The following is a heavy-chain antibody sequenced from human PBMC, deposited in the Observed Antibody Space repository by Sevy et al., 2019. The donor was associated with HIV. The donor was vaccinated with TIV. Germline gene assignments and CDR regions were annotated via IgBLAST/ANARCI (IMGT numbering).Heavy chain of an antibody. J-gene: IGHJ3*02. CDR3: TRSSGDDFWSSYSDDAFDI. V-gene: IGHV3-49*03. CDR2: IRSKAYGGTT. D-gene: IGHD3-3*01. Sequence: GGSLRLSCTASGFTFGDYAMSWFRQAPGKGLEWVGFIRSKAYGGTTEYAASVKGRFTISRDDSKSIAYLKMNSLKTENTAVYYCTRSSGDDFWSSYSDDAFDIWGQGTMVTVSS. CDR1: GFTFGDYA.